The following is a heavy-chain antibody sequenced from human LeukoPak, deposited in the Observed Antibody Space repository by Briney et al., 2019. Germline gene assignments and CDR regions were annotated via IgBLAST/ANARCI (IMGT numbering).Heavy chain of an antibody. CDR3: ASRYGPVGGEYFQH. D-gene: IGHD3-10*01. Sequence: PSETLSLTCTVSGGSISSSSYYWGWIRQPPGKGLEWIGSIYYSGSTCYNPSLKSRVTISVDTSKNQFSLKLSSVTAADTAVYYCASRYGPVGGEYFQHWGQGTLVTVSS. V-gene: IGHV4-39*07. CDR2: IYYSGST. J-gene: IGHJ1*01. CDR1: GGSISSSSYY.